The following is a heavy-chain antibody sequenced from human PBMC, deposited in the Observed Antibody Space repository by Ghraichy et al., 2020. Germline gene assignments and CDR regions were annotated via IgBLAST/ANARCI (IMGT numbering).Heavy chain of an antibody. J-gene: IGHJ4*02. CDR3: GRDSYSEYDFWSGYYRY. D-gene: IGHD3-3*01. CDR2: IYHSGTT. CDR1: GYSISSGYY. V-gene: IGHV4-38-2*02. Sequence: SETLSLTCTVSGYSISSGYYWGWIRQPPGKGLEWIGSIYHSGTTYYNPSLKSRVTISVHTSKNQFSLILNSVTAADTAVYYCGRDSYSEYDFWSGYYRYWGQGTLVAVSS.